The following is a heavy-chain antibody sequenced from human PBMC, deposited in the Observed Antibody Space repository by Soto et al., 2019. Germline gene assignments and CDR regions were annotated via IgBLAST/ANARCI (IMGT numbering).Heavy chain of an antibody. CDR1: RGTFSSYS. Sequence: QVQLVQSGAEVKKPGSSVKVSCKASRGTFSSYSINWVRQAPGQGLEWMGGIIPIFGTANYAQKFQGRVTLTADESTSTAHMELSSLRNEDTAVYYCARPFQSLPGGWYFDLWGRGTLVTVSS. D-gene: IGHD2-21*01. CDR2: IIPIFGTA. V-gene: IGHV1-69*01. J-gene: IGHJ2*01. CDR3: ARPFQSLPGGWYFDL.